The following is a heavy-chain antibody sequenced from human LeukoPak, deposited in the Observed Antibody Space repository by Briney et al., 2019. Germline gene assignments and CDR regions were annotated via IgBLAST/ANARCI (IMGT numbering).Heavy chain of an antibody. J-gene: IGHJ4*02. V-gene: IGHV1-24*01. D-gene: IGHD3-3*01. CDR2: FDPEDGET. Sequence: ASVKVSCKVSGYTLTELSMHWVRQAPGKGLEWMGGFDPEDGETIYAQKFQGRVTMTEDTSTDTAYMELRSLRSDDTAVYYCARATIFGVVIDFDYWGQGTLVTVSS. CDR1: GYTLTELS. CDR3: ARATIFGVVIDFDY.